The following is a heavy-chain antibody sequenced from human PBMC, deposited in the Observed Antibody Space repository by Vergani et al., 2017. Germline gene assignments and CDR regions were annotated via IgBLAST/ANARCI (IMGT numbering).Heavy chain of an antibody. CDR2: IIPIFGTT. CDR1: GGTFSSYA. D-gene: IGHD3-10*01. Sequence: QVQLVQSGAEVKKPGSSVKVSCKASGGTFSSYAISWVRQAPGQGLEWMGGIIPIFGTTNYAQKFQGRVTITADKSTSTAYMELSSLRSEDTAVYYCARGSYYYGSGSYFQFDDWGQGTLVTVSS. V-gene: IGHV1-69*06. J-gene: IGHJ4*02. CDR3: ARGSYYYGSGSYFQFDD.